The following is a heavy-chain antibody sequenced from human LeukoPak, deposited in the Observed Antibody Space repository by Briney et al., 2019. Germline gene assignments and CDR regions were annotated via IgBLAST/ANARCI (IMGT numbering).Heavy chain of an antibody. CDR1: GFALSGPG. CDR2: INPDGTTT. D-gene: IGHD1-7*01. V-gene: IGHV3-74*01. Sequence: GGSLRPSRPVSGFALSGPGMVMVRQAPGKGLVWVSRINPDGTTTHYADSVKGRFTISRDNAKNTLYLQMNSVRAEDTAVYYCGRDNYAVPEYWGQGTLVTVSS. J-gene: IGHJ4*02. CDR3: GRDNYAVPEY.